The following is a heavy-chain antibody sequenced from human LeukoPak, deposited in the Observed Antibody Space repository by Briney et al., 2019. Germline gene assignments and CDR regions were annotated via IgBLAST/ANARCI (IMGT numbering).Heavy chain of an antibody. CDR1: GGSISSYY. D-gene: IGHD3-10*01. J-gene: IGHJ6*03. CDR3: ARGGGYGSGSSYYYYYMDV. Sequence: PSETLPLTCTVSGGSISSYYWSWIRQPPGKGLEWIGYIYYSGSTNYNPSLKSRVTISVDTSKNQFSLKLSSVTAADTAVYYCARGGGYGSGSSYYYYYMDVWGKGTTVTVSS. V-gene: IGHV4-59*01. CDR2: IYYSGST.